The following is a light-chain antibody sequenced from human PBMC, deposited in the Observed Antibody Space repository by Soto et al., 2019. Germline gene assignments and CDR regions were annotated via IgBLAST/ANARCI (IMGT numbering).Light chain of an antibody. J-gene: IGLJ1*01. CDR3: SSYTSSSTLI. CDR2: EVN. V-gene: IGLV2-14*01. CDR1: SSDVGGYNH. Sequence: QSVLTQPASVSGSPGQSITISCAGTSSDVGGYNHVSWYQQHPGKAPKLMIYEVNTRPSGVSNRFSGSKSGNTASLTISGLQAEDEADYYCSSYTSSSTLIFGTGTKVTVL.